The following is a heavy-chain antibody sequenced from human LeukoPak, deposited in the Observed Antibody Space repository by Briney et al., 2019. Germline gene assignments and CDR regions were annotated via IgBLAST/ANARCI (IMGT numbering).Heavy chain of an antibody. V-gene: IGHV3-9*01. CDR1: GFTFDDYA. Sequence: PGGSLRLSCAASGFTFDDYAMHWVRQAPGKGLEWVSGISWNSGSIGYADSVKGRFTISRDNAKNSLYLQMNSLRAEDTALYYCAKDHGSGSYPLDYWGQGTLVTVSS. D-gene: IGHD3-10*01. CDR2: ISWNSGSI. CDR3: AKDHGSGSYPLDY. J-gene: IGHJ4*02.